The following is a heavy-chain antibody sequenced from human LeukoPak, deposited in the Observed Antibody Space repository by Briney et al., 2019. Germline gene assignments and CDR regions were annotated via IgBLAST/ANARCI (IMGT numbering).Heavy chain of an antibody. CDR3: ARHAYDSSGYYSPVDY. CDR1: GGSFSGYY. V-gene: IGHV4-34*01. Sequence: SETLSLTCAVYGGSFSGYYRSWIRQPPGKGLEWIGEINHSGSTNYNPSLKSRVTISVDTSKNQFSLKLSSVTAADTAVYYCARHAYDSSGYYSPVDYWGQGTLVTVSS. CDR2: INHSGST. J-gene: IGHJ4*02. D-gene: IGHD3-22*01.